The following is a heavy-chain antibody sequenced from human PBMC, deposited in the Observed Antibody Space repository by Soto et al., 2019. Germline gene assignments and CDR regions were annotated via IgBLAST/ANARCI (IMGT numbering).Heavy chain of an antibody. CDR2: IDPSDSQT. CDR3: ARQIYDSDTGPNFQYPFDS. D-gene: IGHD3-22*01. J-gene: IGHJ4*02. Sequence: GESLKISCKGSGYSFAGYWITWVRQKPGKGLEWMGRIDPSDSQTYYSPSFRGHVTISVTKSITTVFLQWSSLRASDTAMYYCARQIYDSDTGPNFQYPFDSWGQGTPVTVSS. V-gene: IGHV5-10-1*01. CDR1: GYSFAGYW.